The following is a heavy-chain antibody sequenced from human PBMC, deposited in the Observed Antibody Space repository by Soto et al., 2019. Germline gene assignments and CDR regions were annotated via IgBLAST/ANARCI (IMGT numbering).Heavy chain of an antibody. V-gene: IGHV4-59*06. CDR3: AHYYGSGSYYSGRNWFDP. J-gene: IGHJ5*02. Sequence: PSETLSLTCTVSGGSISSYYWSWIRQPPGKGLEWIGYIYYSGSTYYNPSLKSRVTISVDTSKNQFSLKLSSVTAADTAVYYCAHYYGSGSYYSGRNWFDPWGQGTLVTVSS. CDR2: IYYSGST. CDR1: GGSISSYY. D-gene: IGHD3-10*01.